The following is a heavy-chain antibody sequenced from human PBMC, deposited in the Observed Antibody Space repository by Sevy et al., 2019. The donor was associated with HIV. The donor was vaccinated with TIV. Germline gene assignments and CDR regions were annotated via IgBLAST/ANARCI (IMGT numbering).Heavy chain of an antibody. Sequence: GGSLRLSCAASVFTFSKYSMIWVRQPPGKGLEWVSTLSFGCGEINYADSVKGRFTISRDNSKSSVYLQMNNLRPEDTAVYYCAREGCTKPHDYWGQGTLVTVSS. D-gene: IGHD2-8*01. V-gene: IGHV3-23*01. J-gene: IGHJ4*02. CDR3: AREGCTKPHDY. CDR1: VFTFSKYS. CDR2: LSFGCGEI.